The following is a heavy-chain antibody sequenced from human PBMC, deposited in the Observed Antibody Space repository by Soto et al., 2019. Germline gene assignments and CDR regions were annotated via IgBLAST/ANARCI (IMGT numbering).Heavy chain of an antibody. CDR1: GFTFSSYS. D-gene: IGHD2-8*02. V-gene: IGHV3-48*01. J-gene: IGHJ6*02. Sequence: PGGSLRLSCAASGFTFSSYSMNWVRQAPGKGLEWVSYISSSSSTIYYADSVKGRFTISRDNAKNSLYLQMNSLRAEDTAVYYCIPVSNPYWPGDYGMDVWGQGTTVTVSS. CDR3: IPVSNPYWPGDYGMDV. CDR2: ISSSSSTI.